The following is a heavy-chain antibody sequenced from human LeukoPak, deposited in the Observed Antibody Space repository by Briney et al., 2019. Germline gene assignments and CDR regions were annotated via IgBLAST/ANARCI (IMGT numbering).Heavy chain of an antibody. D-gene: IGHD6-13*01. V-gene: IGHV4-4*02. J-gene: IGHJ4*02. Sequence: SETLSLTCGVSGGSISSTNWWSWVRQPPGQGLEWIGYIYYSGRTYYNPSLKSRVTISVDTSKNQFSLKLSSVTAADTAVYYCARASSYSSHNDYWGQGTLVTVSS. CDR2: IYYSGRT. CDR1: GGSISSTNW. CDR3: ARASSYSSHNDY.